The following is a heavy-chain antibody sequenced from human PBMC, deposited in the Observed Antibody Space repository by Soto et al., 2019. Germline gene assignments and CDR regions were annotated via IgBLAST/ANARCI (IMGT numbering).Heavy chain of an antibody. V-gene: IGHV4-59*08. Sequence: SETLSLTCTVSGASISSYFWSWIRQPPGQRLEWIGYIYYSGSTNYNPSLKSRVTISVDTSKNQFSLKLNSVTAADTAVYYCATARTGTTLIDYWGQGTLVTVSS. CDR2: IYYSGST. J-gene: IGHJ4*02. CDR3: ATARTGTTLIDY. D-gene: IGHD1-7*01. CDR1: GASISSYF.